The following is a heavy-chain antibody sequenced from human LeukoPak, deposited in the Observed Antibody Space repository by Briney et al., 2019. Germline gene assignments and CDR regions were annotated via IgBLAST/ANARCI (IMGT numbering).Heavy chain of an antibody. CDR3: ARKLGTVNDY. CDR2: IYSGGSP. Sequence: GGSLRLSCAASGFTVSTNYMCWHRQSPGKELEWVSVIYSGGSPYYADSVKGRFTISRDNSKNTLYLQMNSLRVEDTAMYYCARKLGTVNDYWGQGTLVTVSS. V-gene: IGHV3-53*01. CDR1: GFTVSTNY. D-gene: IGHD7-27*01. J-gene: IGHJ4*02.